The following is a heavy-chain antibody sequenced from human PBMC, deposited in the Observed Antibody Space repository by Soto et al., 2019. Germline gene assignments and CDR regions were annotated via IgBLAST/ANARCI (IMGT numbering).Heavy chain of an antibody. Sequence: QVQLVQSGAEVKKPGASVKVSCKASGYTFTGYYMHWVRQAPGQGLEWMGWINPNSGGTNYAQKFQGWVTMTRDTSISTAYMELGRLRSDDTAVYYCARAAYDYVWGSYLRYWGQGTLVTVSS. CDR1: GYTFTGYY. CDR3: ARAAYDYVWGSYLRY. V-gene: IGHV1-2*04. CDR2: INPNSGGT. J-gene: IGHJ4*02. D-gene: IGHD3-16*02.